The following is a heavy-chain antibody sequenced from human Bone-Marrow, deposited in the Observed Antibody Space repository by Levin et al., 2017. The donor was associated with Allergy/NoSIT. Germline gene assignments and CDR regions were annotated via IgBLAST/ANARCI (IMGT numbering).Heavy chain of an antibody. CDR2: ITPDGNNK. Sequence: PWGSLRLSCAASGFTFSRFSMQGVRQAPGKGLECLAAITPDGNNKYYIYSFKGRFTISRDNSKNTLFLQMSSLRPEDTAVYYCARDVGGNSQIDFWGQGTLVTVSS. CDR1: GFTFSRFS. CDR3: ARDVGGNSQIDF. D-gene: IGHD4-23*01. V-gene: IGHV3-30*04. J-gene: IGHJ4*02.